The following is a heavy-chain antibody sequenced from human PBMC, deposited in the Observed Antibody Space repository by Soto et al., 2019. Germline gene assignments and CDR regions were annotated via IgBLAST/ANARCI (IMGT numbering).Heavy chain of an antibody. J-gene: IGHJ4*02. CDR3: TRSVWGSYRMGIDY. CDR1: GDSVSSNSAA. D-gene: IGHD3-16*02. CDR2: TYYRSKWYN. Sequence: QVQLQQSGPGLVKPSQTLSLTCAISGDSVSSNSAAWNWIRQSPSRGLEWLGRTYYRSKWYNDYAVSVKSRITINPDTSQNQFSLQLNSVIREGTAVYYCTRSVWGSYRMGIDYWGQGTLVTVSS. V-gene: IGHV6-1*01.